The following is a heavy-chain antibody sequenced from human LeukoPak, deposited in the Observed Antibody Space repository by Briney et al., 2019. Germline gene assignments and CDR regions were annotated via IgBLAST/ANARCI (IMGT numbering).Heavy chain of an antibody. J-gene: IGHJ5*02. CDR2: INHSGST. CDR3: ATRDYGGNSGGWFDP. D-gene: IGHD4-23*01. Sequence: SETLSLTCAVSGGSFSAYYWSWIRQSPGKGLEWIGEINHSGSTNYNPSLKSRVTISVDTSKYQFSLKLSSVTAADTAVYYCATRDYGGNSGGWFDPWGQGTLVTVSS. CDR1: GGSFSAYY. V-gene: IGHV4-34*01.